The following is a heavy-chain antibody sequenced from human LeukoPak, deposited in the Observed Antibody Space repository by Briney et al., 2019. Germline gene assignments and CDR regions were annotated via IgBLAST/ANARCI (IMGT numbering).Heavy chain of an antibody. CDR2: IXSSGSTX. J-gene: IGHJ4*02. V-gene: IGHV3-48*03. CDR3: ARFGYGGKVDY. D-gene: IGHD4-23*01. CDR1: GFTFRSYE. Sequence: SGGSLRLSCAASGFTFRSYEMNXXRXAPGKGLEXXSXIXSSGSTXXXAXSVKXXXTXXRXXAKNSLFLQMNSLRAEDTALYYCARFGYGGKVDYWGQGTLVTVSS.